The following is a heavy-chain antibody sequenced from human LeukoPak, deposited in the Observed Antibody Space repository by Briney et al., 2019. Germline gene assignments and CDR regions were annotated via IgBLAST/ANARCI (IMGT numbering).Heavy chain of an antibody. CDR2: ISYDGSNK. Sequence: GRSLRLSCAASGFTFSSYAVHWVRQAPGKGLEWVAVISYDGSNKYYADSVKGRFTISRDNSKNTLYLQMNSLRAEDTAVYYCARSRIHYGGNSNDFDYWGQGTLVTVSS. V-gene: IGHV3-30*04. CDR1: GFTFSSYA. J-gene: IGHJ4*02. D-gene: IGHD4-23*01. CDR3: ARSRIHYGGNSNDFDY.